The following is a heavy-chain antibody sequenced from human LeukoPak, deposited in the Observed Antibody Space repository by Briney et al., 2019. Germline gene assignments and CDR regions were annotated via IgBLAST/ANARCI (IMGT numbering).Heavy chain of an antibody. D-gene: IGHD6-6*01. CDR2: INHSGSP. Sequence: SDPLSLTCAVYGRSFSVYYWSWLRHPPGKGLEWIGEINHSGSPKQNPSLKGPVTIAVDTSKKQFSLKLSSVTAADTAVYYCARGRWVGEKFRAARRLRPTNFDYWGQGTLVTVSS. J-gene: IGHJ4*02. CDR3: ARGRWVGEKFRAARRLRPTNFDY. V-gene: IGHV4-34*01. CDR1: GRSFSVYY.